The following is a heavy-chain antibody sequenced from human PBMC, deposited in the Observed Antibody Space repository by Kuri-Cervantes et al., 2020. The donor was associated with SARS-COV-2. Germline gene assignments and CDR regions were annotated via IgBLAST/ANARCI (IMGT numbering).Heavy chain of an antibody. J-gene: IGHJ6*03. V-gene: IGHV1-18*01. CDR2: ISAYNGNT. CDR3: ARALYDFRSGSPIHYYYYYMDV. D-gene: IGHD3-3*01. CDR1: GYTFTSYG. Sequence: ASVKVSCKASGYTFTSYGISWVRQAPGQGLEWMGWISAYNGNTNYAQKLQGRVTMTTDTSTSTAYMELRSLRSDDTAVYYCARALYDFRSGSPIHYYYYYMDVWGKGTTVTVSS.